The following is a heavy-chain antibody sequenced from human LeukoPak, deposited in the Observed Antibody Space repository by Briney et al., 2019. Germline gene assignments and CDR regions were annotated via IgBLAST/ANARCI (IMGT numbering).Heavy chain of an antibody. V-gene: IGHV3-30-3*02. D-gene: IGHD3-10*01. J-gene: IGHJ4*02. CDR3: AKLLHYYGSGSYLDY. CDR2: ISYDGSNK. CDR1: GFTFSSYA. Sequence: GGSLRLSCAASGFTFSSYAMHWVRQAPGKGLEWVAVISYDGSNKYYADSVKGRFTISRDNSKNTLYLQMNSLRAEDTAVYYCAKLLHYYGSGSYLDYWGQGTLVTVSS.